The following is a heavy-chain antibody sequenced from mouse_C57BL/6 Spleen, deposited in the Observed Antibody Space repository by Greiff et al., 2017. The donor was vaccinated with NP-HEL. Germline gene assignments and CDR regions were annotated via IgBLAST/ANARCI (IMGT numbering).Heavy chain of an antibody. CDR1: GYTFTSYW. CDR3: ARRTLMVTGSMDY. CDR2: IHPNSGST. Sequence: QVQLQQPGAELVKPGASVKLSCKASGYTFTSYWMHWVKQRPGQGLEWIGMIHPNSGSTNYNEKFKSKATLTVDKSSSTAYMQLSSLTSEDSAVYYCARRTLMVTGSMDYWGQGTSVTVSS. D-gene: IGHD2-2*01. V-gene: IGHV1-64*01. J-gene: IGHJ4*01.